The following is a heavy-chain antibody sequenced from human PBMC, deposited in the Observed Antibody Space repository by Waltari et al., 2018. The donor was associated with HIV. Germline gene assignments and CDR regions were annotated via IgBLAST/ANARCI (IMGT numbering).Heavy chain of an antibody. CDR2: LIPIFGTA. V-gene: IGHV1-69*01. CDR1: GGTFSSYA. D-gene: IGHD3-16*02. J-gene: IGHJ4*02. CDR3: ARGSWDYVWGSYQTIRYFDY. Sequence: QVQLVQSGAEVKKPGSSVKVSCKASGGTFSSYAISWVRQAPGQGLEWMGGLIPIFGTANYAQKVQGRVTITADESTSTAYMELSSLRSEDTAVYYCARGSWDYVWGSYQTIRYFDYWGQGTLVTVSS.